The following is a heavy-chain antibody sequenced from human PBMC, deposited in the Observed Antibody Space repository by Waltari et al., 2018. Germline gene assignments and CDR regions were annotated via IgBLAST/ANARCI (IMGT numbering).Heavy chain of an antibody. CDR3: ARGKFTAFDI. CDR1: GDSLFTTSVA. CDR2: TYYRSQWRN. V-gene: IGHV6-1*01. J-gene: IGHJ3*02. Sequence: QVQLQQSGPGLVKPSQTLSLTCAVSGDSLFTTSVAWNWIRQSPARGLSWLRRTYYRSQWRNDYAISVKGRITVNPDTSKNHFSLQLDSVTPDDTAVYYCARGKFTAFDIWGQGTMVTVSS.